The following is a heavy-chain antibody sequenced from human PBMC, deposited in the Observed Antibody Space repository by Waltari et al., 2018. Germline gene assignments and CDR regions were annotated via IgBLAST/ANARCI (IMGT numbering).Heavy chain of an antibody. CDR1: GGSISGFY. CDR2: VYYTGRT. J-gene: IGHJ5*02. CDR3: ASGGGGYWEWFDP. D-gene: IGHD1-26*01. V-gene: IGHV4-59*01. Sequence: QVQLQESGPSLLKPSETLSLICTVSGGSISGFYWSWVRQPPGKGLDWIVYVYYTGRTNFNPSRKCRFTRSVDTSKNQFSLKLSSVTAADTAFYYWASGGGGYWEWFDPWGLGTLVTVSS.